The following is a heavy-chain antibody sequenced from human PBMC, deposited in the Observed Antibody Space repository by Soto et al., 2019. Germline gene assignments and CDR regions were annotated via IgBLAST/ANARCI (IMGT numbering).Heavy chain of an antibody. CDR3: ARFGTTWSAWFDP. D-gene: IGHD1-1*01. V-gene: IGHV4-34*01. J-gene: IGHJ5*02. CDR1: GVSFSGYY. CDR2: INHSGST. Sequence: TSETLSLTCAVYGVSFSGYYWSWIRQPPGKGLEWIGEINHSGSTNYNPSLKSRVTISVDTSKNQFSLKLSSVTAADTAVYYCARFGTTWSAWFDPWGQGTLVTVSS.